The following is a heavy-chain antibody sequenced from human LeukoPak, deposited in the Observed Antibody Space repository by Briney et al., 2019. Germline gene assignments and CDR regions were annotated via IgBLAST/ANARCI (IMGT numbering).Heavy chain of an antibody. V-gene: IGHV3-74*01. Sequence: GGSLRLSCAASGFTFSSYWMHWVRQAPGKGLVWVSRINSDGSSTSYADSVKGRFTISRDNAKNTLYLQMNSLRAEDTAVYYCARGSPLLWLGESVDLDYYYMDVWGKGTTVTVSS. CDR3: ARGSPLLWLGESVDLDYYYMDV. CDR1: GFTFSSYW. D-gene: IGHD3-10*01. J-gene: IGHJ6*03. CDR2: INSDGSST.